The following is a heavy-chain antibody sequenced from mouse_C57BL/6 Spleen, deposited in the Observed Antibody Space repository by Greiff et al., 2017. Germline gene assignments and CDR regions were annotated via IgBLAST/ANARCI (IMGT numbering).Heavy chain of an antibody. Sequence: QVQLQQSGAELVKPGASVKLSCKASGYTFTEYTIHWVKQRSGQGLEWIGWFYPGSGSIKYNEKFKDKATLTADKSSSTVYMELSRLTSEDSAVYFCARHEERGHIYDGYPAWFAYWGQGTLVTVSA. CDR2: FYPGSGSI. V-gene: IGHV1-62-2*01. CDR3: ARHEERGHIYDGYPAWFAY. J-gene: IGHJ3*01. D-gene: IGHD2-3*01. CDR1: GYTFTEYT.